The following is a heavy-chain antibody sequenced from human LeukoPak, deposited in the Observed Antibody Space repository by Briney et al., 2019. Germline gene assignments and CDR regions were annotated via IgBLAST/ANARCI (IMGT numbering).Heavy chain of an antibody. Sequence: PGGSLRLSCAASGFTFSNHWMSWVRQAPGKGLEWVANIQQDGSERYYVDSVKGRFTISRDNAKNSLYLQMNSLRAEDTAVYYCASSGSYRFDYWGQGTLVTVSS. D-gene: IGHD1-26*01. CDR1: GFTFSNHW. V-gene: IGHV3-7*01. CDR2: IQQDGSER. J-gene: IGHJ4*02. CDR3: ASSGSYRFDY.